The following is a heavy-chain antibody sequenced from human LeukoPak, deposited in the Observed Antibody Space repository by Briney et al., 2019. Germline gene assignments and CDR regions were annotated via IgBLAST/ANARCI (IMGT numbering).Heavy chain of an antibody. CDR3: ARSGGLFWGYYSARNPYFDY. Sequence: PSETLSLTCTVSGGSISSYYWSWIRQPPGKGLEWIGYIYYSGSTNYNPSLKSRVTISVDTSKNQFSLKLSSVTAADTAVYYCARSGGLFWGYYSARNPYFDYWGQGTLVTVSS. CDR1: GGSISSYY. D-gene: IGHD3-3*01. J-gene: IGHJ4*02. CDR2: IYYSGST. V-gene: IGHV4-59*01.